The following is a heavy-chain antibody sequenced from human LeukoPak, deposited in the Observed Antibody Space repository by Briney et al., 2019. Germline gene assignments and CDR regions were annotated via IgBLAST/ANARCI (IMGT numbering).Heavy chain of an antibody. D-gene: IGHD3-3*01. J-gene: IGHJ5*02. CDR2: IYYSGST. CDR1: GGSISSYY. Sequence: SETLSLTCTVPGGSISSYYWSWIRQPPGKGLEWIGYIYYSGSTNYNPSLKSRVTISVDTSKNQFSLKLSSVTAADTAVYYCARARGVGNWFDPWGQGTLVTVSS. V-gene: IGHV4-59*01. CDR3: ARARGVGNWFDP.